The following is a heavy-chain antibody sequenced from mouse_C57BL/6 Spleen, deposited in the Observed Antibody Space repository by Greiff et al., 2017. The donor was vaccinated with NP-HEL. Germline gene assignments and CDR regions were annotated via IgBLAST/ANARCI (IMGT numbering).Heavy chain of an antibody. J-gene: IGHJ2*01. CDR1: GYTFTSYW. V-gene: IGHV1-55*01. D-gene: IGHD2-3*01. CDR3: AREGGWLLRYFDY. Sequence: QVQLQQPGAELVKPGASVKMSCKASGYTFTSYWITWVKQRPGQGLEWMGDIYPGSGSTNYNEKFKSKATLTVDTSSSTAYMQLISLTSEDSAVYYCAREGGWLLRYFDYWGQGTTLTVSS. CDR2: IYPGSGST.